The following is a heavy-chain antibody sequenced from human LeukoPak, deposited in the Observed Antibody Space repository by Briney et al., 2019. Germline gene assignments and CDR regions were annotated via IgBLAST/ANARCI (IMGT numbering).Heavy chain of an antibody. J-gene: IGHJ4*02. CDR2: IVLSSGNT. Sequence: GTSVKVSCKASGFTFTSSAVQWVRQARGQRLEWIGWIVLSSGNTNYAQQFQERVTITRDLSTSSTYLELSSLRSEDTAVYYCAALAGVQGLAYDPRDYFDPWGQGTLVTVSS. CDR1: GFTFTSSA. D-gene: IGHD7-27*01. CDR3: AALAGVQGLAYDPRDYFDP. V-gene: IGHV1-58*01.